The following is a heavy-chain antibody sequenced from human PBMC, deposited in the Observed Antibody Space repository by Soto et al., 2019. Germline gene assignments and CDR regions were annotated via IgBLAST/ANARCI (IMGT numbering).Heavy chain of an antibody. Sequence: QEQLQEWGPGLVKPSQTLSLTCTVSGGSIRNGDYYWGWIRQPPGKGLEWIGYVYYSGTTYSHPSLKSRVTISVDTSENEFSLRLSSVTAADTAVYYCVTVNLVGAAYYFDYWGPGTLVTVSS. J-gene: IGHJ4*02. CDR2: VYYSGTT. D-gene: IGHD1-26*01. CDR1: GGSIRNGDYY. CDR3: VTVNLVGAAYYFDY. V-gene: IGHV4-30-4*01.